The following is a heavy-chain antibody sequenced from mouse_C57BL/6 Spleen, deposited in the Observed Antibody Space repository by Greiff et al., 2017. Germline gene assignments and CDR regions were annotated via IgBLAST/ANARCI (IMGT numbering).Heavy chain of an antibody. J-gene: IGHJ3*01. D-gene: IGHD3-2*02. CDR2: IYPGSGST. Sequence: QVQLQQPGAELVKPGASVKMSCKASGYTFTSYWITWVKQRPGQGLEWIGDIYPGSGSTNYNEKFKSKATLTVDTSSSTAYMQLSSLTSEDSAVYYCARPHGGTAQAPFAYWGQGTLVTVSA. CDR1: GYTFTSYW. CDR3: ARPHGGTAQAPFAY. V-gene: IGHV1-55*01.